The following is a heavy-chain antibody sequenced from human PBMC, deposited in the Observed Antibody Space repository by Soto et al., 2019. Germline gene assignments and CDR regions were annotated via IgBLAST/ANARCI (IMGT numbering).Heavy chain of an antibody. J-gene: IGHJ4*02. V-gene: IGHV4-4*02. Sequence: PSETLSLTCAVSGDSISSSFWWSWVRQPPGKGLEWIGEIYHTESTVYNPSLKSRVTISVGKSKNQFSLNLDSVTAADTAVYYRARYDFGTFDYWGRGILVTVAS. CDR3: ARYDFGTFDY. CDR1: GDSISSSFW. D-gene: IGHD4-17*01. CDR2: IYHTEST.